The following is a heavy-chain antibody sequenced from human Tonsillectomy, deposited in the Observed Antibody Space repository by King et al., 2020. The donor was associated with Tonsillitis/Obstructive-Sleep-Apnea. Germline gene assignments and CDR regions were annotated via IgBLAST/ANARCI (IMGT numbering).Heavy chain of an antibody. CDR2: IYAGDRT. Sequence: VQLVESGGGLVPPGGSLRLSCAASEFSVTYNYMSWVRQAPGKGLEWVSAIYAGDRTDYADSVQGRFNISRDNSKNTLFLQMNNLGVEDTAIYYCAGDPTSVTAWGYWGQGTLVTVSS. CDR1: EFSVTYNY. D-gene: IGHD4-17*01. V-gene: IGHV3-53*01. CDR3: AGDPTSVTAWGY. J-gene: IGHJ4*02.